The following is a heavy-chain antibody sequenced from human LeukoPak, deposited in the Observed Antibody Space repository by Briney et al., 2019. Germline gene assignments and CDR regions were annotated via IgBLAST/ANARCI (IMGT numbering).Heavy chain of an antibody. CDR3: AREGWRSGYSYGQLNWFDP. J-gene: IGHJ5*02. D-gene: IGHD5-18*01. V-gene: IGHV3-30*02. CDR2: IRYDGSIK. Sequence: GGSLRLSCAASGFTLSSSGMHWVRQAPGKGLEWVTFIRYDGSIKYYADSVKGRFTISRDSAKNTLYLQMNSLRPEDTAVYYCAREGWRSGYSYGQLNWFDPWGQGTLVTVSS. CDR1: GFTLSSSG.